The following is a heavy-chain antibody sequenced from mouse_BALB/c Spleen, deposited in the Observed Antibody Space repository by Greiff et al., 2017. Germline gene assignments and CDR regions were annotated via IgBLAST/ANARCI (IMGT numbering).Heavy chain of an antibody. Sequence: VQLKQSGPDLVKPSQSLSLTCTVTGYSITSGYSWHWIRQFPGNKLEWMGYIHYSGSTNYNPSLKSRISITRDTSKNQFFLQLNSVTTEDTATYYCARGAGDDGYLYWYFDVWGAGTTVTVSS. J-gene: IGHJ1*01. V-gene: IGHV3-1*02. CDR3: ARGAGDDGYLYWYFDV. CDR1: GYSITSGYS. CDR2: IHYSGST. D-gene: IGHD2-3*01.